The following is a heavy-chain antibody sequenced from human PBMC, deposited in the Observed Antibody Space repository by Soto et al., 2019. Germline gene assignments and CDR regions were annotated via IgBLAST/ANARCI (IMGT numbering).Heavy chain of an antibody. V-gene: IGHV4-30-4*01. CDR3: ASALPGNTVAQ. CDR1: GGSISDGAYY. Sequence: QVQLQESGPGLVKPSQTLSLTCTVSGGSISDGAYYWSWIRQPPGKGLEWIGHIYDSGNTYNNPSLTIRLTLSVHTSKNHFPLSLNSVTAADTAVYYCASALPGNTVAQWCPATLVTVAS. J-gene: IGHJ4*02. D-gene: IGHD6-13*01. CDR2: IYDSGNT.